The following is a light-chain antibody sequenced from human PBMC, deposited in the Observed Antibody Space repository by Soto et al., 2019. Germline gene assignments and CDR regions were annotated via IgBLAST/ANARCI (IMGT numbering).Light chain of an antibody. J-gene: IGLJ3*02. CDR1: SSDDGSYNL. CDR3: CSYAGSSTLV. CDR2: EGS. V-gene: IGLV2-23*01. Sequence: QSARAQPASVSGSPGQSITLSCTGTSSDDGSYNLVSWYQQHPGKAPKLMIYEGSKRPSGVSNRFSGSKSGNTASLTISGLQAEDEADYYCCSYAGSSTLVFGGGTKLTVL.